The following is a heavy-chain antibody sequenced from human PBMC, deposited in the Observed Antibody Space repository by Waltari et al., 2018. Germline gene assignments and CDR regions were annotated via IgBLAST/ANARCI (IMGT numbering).Heavy chain of an antibody. V-gene: IGHV3-7*01. CDR2: INYDGSQK. Sequence: EVQLVESGGGLVEPGGYLRRSCGASGITFSRYWMGWVRQTTGKGLEWVANINYDGSQKYYVDSVKGRFTISRDNAKNSVYLQMNSLRVEDTAVYYCAKSRGFEYWGQGTLITVSS. CDR3: AKSRGFEY. D-gene: IGHD2-2*01. J-gene: IGHJ4*02. CDR1: GITFSRYW.